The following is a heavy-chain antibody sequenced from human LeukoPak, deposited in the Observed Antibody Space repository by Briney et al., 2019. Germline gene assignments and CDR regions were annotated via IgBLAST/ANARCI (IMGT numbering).Heavy chain of an antibody. D-gene: IGHD6-6*01. J-gene: IGHJ4*02. CDR2: IKHDGSET. Sequence: PGGSLRLSCAASGLTFGRDWMSWLRQAPGKGLEWVANIKHDGSETAYVGSVRGRFTISRDNAKKSLYLQMNSLRAEDTAVYYCAKGGLSVWGGVSSSSHFDYWGQGTLVTVSS. CDR3: AKGGLSVWGGVSSSSHFDY. CDR1: GLTFGRDW. V-gene: IGHV3-7*01.